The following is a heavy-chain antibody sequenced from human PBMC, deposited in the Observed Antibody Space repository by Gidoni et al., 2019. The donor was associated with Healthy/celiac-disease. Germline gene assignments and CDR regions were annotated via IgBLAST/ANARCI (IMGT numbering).Heavy chain of an antibody. V-gene: IGHV3-30-3*01. CDR1: GFTSSSYA. D-gene: IGHD6-19*01. CDR2: ISYDGSNK. CDR3: ARVAGGVNQDYYYYGMDV. J-gene: IGHJ6*02. Sequence: QVQLVESGGGVVQPGRSLRLSWAASGFTSSSYAMHWVRQAPGKGLEWVAVISYDGSNKYYADSVKGRFTISRDNSKNTLYLQMNSLRAEDTAVYYCARVAGGVNQDYYYYGMDVWGQGTTVTVSS.